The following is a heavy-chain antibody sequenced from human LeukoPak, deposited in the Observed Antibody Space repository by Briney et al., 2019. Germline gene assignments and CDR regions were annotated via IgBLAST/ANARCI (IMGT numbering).Heavy chain of an antibody. CDR2: ISSSSSTI. CDR1: GFTFSSYA. CDR3: ARSPGIGY. D-gene: IGHD3-10*01. V-gene: IGHV3-48*01. Sequence: GGSLRLSCAASGFTFSSYAMSWVRQAPGKGLEWVSYISSSSSTIYYADSVKGRFTISRDNAKNSLYLQMNSLRAEDTAVYYCARSPGIGYWGQGTLVTVSS. J-gene: IGHJ4*02.